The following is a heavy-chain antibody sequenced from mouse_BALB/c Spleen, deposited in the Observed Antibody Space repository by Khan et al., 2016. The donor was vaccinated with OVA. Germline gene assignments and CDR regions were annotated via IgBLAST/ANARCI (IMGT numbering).Heavy chain of an antibody. V-gene: IGHV1-4*01. CDR3: LCSGAYHSNDGLLAY. D-gene: IGHD2-14*01. Sequence: QVQLKESGAELARPGASVKMSCKASGYTFTSYTIHWIKKRPGQGLEWIGYINPSNGYTNYNQKFKDQATLTTDKSSTTAYLQLSSLNSDDAEAYNCLCSGAYHSNDGLLAYWGQGTLVTVSS. J-gene: IGHJ3*01. CDR2: INPSNGYT. CDR1: GYTFTSYT.